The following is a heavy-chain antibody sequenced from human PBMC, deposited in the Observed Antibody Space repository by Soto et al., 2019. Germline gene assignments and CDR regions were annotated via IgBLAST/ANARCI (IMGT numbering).Heavy chain of an antibody. CDR2: IYYIGNS. J-gene: IGHJ4*02. V-gene: IGHV4-59*08. CDR3: ARLNYGDFQLYYFDY. Sequence: PLETLSLTCTVSGGSISPYYWSWIRQPPEKGLEWIGNIYYIGNSNYNPSLKSRVTISLDTSKNQFSLKLSSVTAADTAVYYCARLNYGDFQLYYFDYWGQGTLVTVSS. CDR1: GGSISPYY. D-gene: IGHD4-17*01.